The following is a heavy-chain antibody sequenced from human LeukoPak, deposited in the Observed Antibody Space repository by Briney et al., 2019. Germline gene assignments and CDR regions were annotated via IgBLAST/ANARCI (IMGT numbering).Heavy chain of an antibody. Sequence: GEYLKISCKGSGYSFTSYWIGWVRQMPGKGLEWMGIIYPGDSDTRYSPSFQGQVTISADKSISTAYLQWSSLKASDTAMYYCARGYCSSTSCYRGLDYWGQGTLVTVSS. V-gene: IGHV5-51*01. CDR1: GYSFTSYW. CDR2: IYPGDSDT. J-gene: IGHJ4*02. D-gene: IGHD2-2*02. CDR3: ARGYCSSTSCYRGLDY.